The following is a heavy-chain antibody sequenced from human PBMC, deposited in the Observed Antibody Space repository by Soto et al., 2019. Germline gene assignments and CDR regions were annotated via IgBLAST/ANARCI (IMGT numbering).Heavy chain of an antibody. Sequence: ASVKVCCKAPGGTFSSYAISWVRQAPGQGLEWMGGIIPIFGTANYAQKFQGRVTITADKSTSTAYMELSSLRSEDTAVYYCAEAVVVTAHDDFDIRGQGTLVTVSS. CDR3: AEAVVVTAHDDFDI. J-gene: IGHJ3*02. V-gene: IGHV1-69*06. D-gene: IGHD2-21*02. CDR2: IIPIFGTA. CDR1: GGTFSSYA.